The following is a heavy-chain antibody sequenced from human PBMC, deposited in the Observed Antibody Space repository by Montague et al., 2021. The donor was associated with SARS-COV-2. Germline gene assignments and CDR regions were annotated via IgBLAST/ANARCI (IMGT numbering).Heavy chain of an antibody. Sequence: SETLSLTCAVYGGSLSGYYWSWIRQPPGEGLEWIAEISHSGSTSYNPSLKSRVTISVDTSKNQFSLKLSSATVADTAVYYCVRVPYRLLFVPRYYGMDVWGQGTTVTVSS. CDR3: VRVPYRLLFVPRYYGMDV. CDR1: GGSLSGYY. V-gene: IGHV4-34*01. J-gene: IGHJ6*02. CDR2: ISHSGST. D-gene: IGHD2-2*01.